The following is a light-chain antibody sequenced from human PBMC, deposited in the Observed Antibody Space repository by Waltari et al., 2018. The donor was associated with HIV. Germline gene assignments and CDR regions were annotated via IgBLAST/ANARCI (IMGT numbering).Light chain of an antibody. J-gene: IGLJ3*02. CDR3: TSHTLTRTLL. CDR1: SLDIGLYDF. V-gene: IGLV2-14*01. Sequence: QSALTQPASMSGSPGPSITISCTGSSLDIGLYDFVPWYQHPPNTAPQLIIYGVDRRPPGIPSRFSASKSGDVASLTISGLQAEDEADYYCTSHTLTRTLLFGGGTRLTVL. CDR2: GVD.